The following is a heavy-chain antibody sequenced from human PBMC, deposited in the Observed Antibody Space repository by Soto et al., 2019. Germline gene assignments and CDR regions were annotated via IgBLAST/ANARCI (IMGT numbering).Heavy chain of an antibody. V-gene: IGHV1-69*02. D-gene: IGHD2-21*02. CDR2: IIPILGIA. CDR1: GGTFSSYT. J-gene: IGHJ4*02. CDR3: AGGGDWYYFDY. Sequence: QVQLVQSGAEVKKPGSSVKVSCKASGGTFSSYTISWVRQAPGQGLEWMGRIIPILGIANYAQKFQGRVTITADKSTSTAYMELSSLRSEDTAVYYCAGGGDWYYFDYWGQGTLVTVSS.